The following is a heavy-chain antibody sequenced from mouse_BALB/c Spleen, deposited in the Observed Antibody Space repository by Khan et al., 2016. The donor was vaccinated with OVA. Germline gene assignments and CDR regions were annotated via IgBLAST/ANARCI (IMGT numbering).Heavy chain of an antibody. CDR2: IRNKANGYTK. Sequence: EVMLVESGGGLVQPGGSLRLSCATSGFTFTDYYMSWVRQPPGKALEWLGFIRNKANGYTKEYSASVKGRFTIARDNSQSILYLQMNTLRAEDSATYYCASDTGTWFAYWGQGTLVTVSA. J-gene: IGHJ3*01. V-gene: IGHV7-3*02. CDR3: ASDTGTWFAY. D-gene: IGHD4-1*01. CDR1: GFTFTDYY.